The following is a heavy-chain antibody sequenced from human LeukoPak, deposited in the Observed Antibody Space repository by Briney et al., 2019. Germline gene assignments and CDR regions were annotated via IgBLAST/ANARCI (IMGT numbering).Heavy chain of an antibody. J-gene: IGHJ4*02. CDR1: GFTFSSYA. D-gene: IGHD3-22*01. V-gene: IGHV3-23*01. Sequence: PGGSLRLSCAASGFTFSSYAMSWVRQAPGKGLEWVSAISGSGGSTYYADSVKGRFTISRDNSKNTLYLQMNSLRAEGTAVYYCAREAYYYDSSGYYYFDYWGQGTLVTVSS. CDR3: AREAYYYDSSGYYYFDY. CDR2: ISGSGGST.